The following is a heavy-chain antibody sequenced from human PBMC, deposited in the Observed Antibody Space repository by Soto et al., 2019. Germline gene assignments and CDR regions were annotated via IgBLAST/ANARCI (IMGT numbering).Heavy chain of an antibody. D-gene: IGHD3-16*01. J-gene: IGHJ6*02. CDR2: IYYSGST. CDR1: GGSISSGDYY. Sequence: SATLSLTCTVSGGSISSGDYYWSWIRQPPGKGLEWIGYIYYSGSTYYNPSLKSRVTISVDTSKNQFSLKLSSVTAADTAVYYCAREGMITFGGVIEYYGMDVWGQGTTLTVSS. CDR3: AREGMITFGGVIEYYGMDV. V-gene: IGHV4-30-4*01.